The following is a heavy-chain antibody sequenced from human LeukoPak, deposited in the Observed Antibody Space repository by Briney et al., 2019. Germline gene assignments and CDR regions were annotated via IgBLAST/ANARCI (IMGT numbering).Heavy chain of an antibody. D-gene: IGHD2-2*02. Sequence: ASVKVSCKASGYTFTSFGISWVRQAPGQGLEWMGWISAYNGNTNYAQKLQGRVTMTTDTSTSTAYMELRSLRSDDTAVYYCARDLDIVVVPAAIEYWGQGTLVTVSS. CDR2: ISAYNGNT. CDR3: ARDLDIVVVPAAIEY. CDR1: GYTFTSFG. V-gene: IGHV1-18*01. J-gene: IGHJ4*02.